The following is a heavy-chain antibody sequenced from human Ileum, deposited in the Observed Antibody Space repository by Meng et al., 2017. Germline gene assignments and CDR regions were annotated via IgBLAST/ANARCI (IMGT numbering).Heavy chain of an antibody. V-gene: IGHV3-23*01. D-gene: IGHD3-22*01. Sequence: GASLKISCAASGFTFNNYAMSLLRQAPGKVLEWVSAIGLDRITHHSDSVKGRFTISRDYSGSPLYLQMDSLRAEDTAVYYCARYHYDSNNFYGLDVWGQGTTVTVSS. CDR3: ARYHYDSNNFYGLDV. J-gene: IGHJ6*02. CDR1: GFTFNNYA. CDR2: IGLDRIT.